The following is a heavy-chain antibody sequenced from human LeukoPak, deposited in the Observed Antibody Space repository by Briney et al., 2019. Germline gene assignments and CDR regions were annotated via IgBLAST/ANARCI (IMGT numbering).Heavy chain of an antibody. CDR1: GFTFSSYA. Sequence: GGSLRLSCAASGFTFSSYAMSWVRQAPGKGLEWVSAISGSGGSTYYADSVKGRFTISRDNSKNTLYLQMSSLRAEDTAVYYCAKDLGIVGKRPELDYWGQGTLVTVSS. V-gene: IGHV3-23*01. CDR2: ISGSGGST. CDR3: AKDLGIVGKRPELDY. J-gene: IGHJ4*02. D-gene: IGHD1-26*01.